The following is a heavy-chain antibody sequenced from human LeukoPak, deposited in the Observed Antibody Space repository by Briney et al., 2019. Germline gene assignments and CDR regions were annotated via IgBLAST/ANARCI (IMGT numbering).Heavy chain of an antibody. CDR3: ARGKYGDYVDY. D-gene: IGHD4-17*01. CDR2: INHSGST. V-gene: IGHV4-34*01. Sequence: SETLSLTCAVYGGSFSGYYWSWIRQPPGKGLEWIGEINHSGSTNYNPSLKSRVTISVDTSKNQFSLKLSSVTAADTAVYYCARGKYGDYVDYWGQGTLVTVSS. J-gene: IGHJ4*02. CDR1: GGSFSGYY.